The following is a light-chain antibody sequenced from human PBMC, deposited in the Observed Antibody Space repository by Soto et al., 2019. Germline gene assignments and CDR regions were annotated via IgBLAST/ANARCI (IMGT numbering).Light chain of an antibody. CDR1: SSNIGNNY. V-gene: IGLV1-51*02. Sequence: QSVLTQPPSVSAAPGQKVTISCSGSSSNIGNNYVSWYQQLPETAPKLLIYENNKRPSGIPDRFSGSKSGTSATLGITGLQTGDEADYYCGTVGVFGNGTKVTVL. CDR3: GTVGV. J-gene: IGLJ1*01. CDR2: ENN.